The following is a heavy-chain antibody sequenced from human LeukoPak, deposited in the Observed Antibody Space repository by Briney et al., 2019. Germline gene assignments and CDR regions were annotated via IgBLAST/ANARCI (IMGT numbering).Heavy chain of an antibody. D-gene: IGHD2-8*01. Sequence: ASVKVSCKASGYTFNANYIHWVRQAPGQGLEWMGWINPNSGETNYSQKFQGRVIVTRDTSISTAYMELSRLTSDDTAVYYCARGIPRSYCTPIDCNPNWFDPWGQGTLVIVSS. CDR3: ARGIPRSYCTPIDCNPNWFDP. V-gene: IGHV1-2*02. CDR1: GYTFNANY. CDR2: INPNSGET. J-gene: IGHJ5*02.